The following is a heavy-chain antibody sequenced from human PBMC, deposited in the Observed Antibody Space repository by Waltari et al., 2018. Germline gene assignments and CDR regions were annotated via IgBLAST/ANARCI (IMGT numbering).Heavy chain of an antibody. Sequence: QVQLQESGPGLLKASETLSLTCAVSDVLVTNYYWSWLRQAAGKQLEWFGRVSPSGSSNYNPSLASRVQMYVDRSKNHFSLKLNSVTAADTAIYYCARDQHLAASRGFGMDVWGRGTTVTVSS. V-gene: IGHV4-4*07. CDR2: VSPSGSS. J-gene: IGHJ6*02. CDR3: ARDQHLAASRGFGMDV. CDR1: DVLVTNYY. D-gene: IGHD3-16*01.